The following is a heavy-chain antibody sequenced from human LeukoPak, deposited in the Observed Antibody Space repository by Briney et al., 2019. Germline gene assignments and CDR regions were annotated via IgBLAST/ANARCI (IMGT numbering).Heavy chain of an antibody. CDR1: GGTFSSYA. CDR2: IIPIFGTA. CDR3: ASSKYHRAGYYYYMDV. J-gene: IGHJ6*03. Sequence: ASVKVSCKASGGTFSSYAISWVRQGPGQGLEWMGGIIPIFGTANYAQKFQGRVTITTDESTSTAYMELSSLRSEDTAVYYCASSKYHRAGYYYYMDVWGKGTTATVSS. D-gene: IGHD2-2*01. V-gene: IGHV1-69*05.